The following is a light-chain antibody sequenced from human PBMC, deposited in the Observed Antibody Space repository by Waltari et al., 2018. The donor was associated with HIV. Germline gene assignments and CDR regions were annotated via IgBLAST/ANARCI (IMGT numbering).Light chain of an antibody. CDR3: AAWDVSLRGAYV. Sequence: QSVLTQPPSASGTPGQRVTISCSGARSDLGSSYVYLYQQLPGTPPKLLIYRNNQRPSGVPDRFSASKSGTSASLAISGLRSEDEADYYCAAWDVSLRGAYVFGTGTKVAVL. V-gene: IGLV1-47*01. CDR2: RNN. J-gene: IGLJ1*01. CDR1: RSDLGSSY.